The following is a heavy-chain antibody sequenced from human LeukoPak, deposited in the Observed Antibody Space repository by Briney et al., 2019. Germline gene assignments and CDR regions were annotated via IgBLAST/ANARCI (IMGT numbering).Heavy chain of an antibody. CDR1: GFTFSSYA. V-gene: IGHV3-23*01. CDR3: ATYYDILSGYYQPFYFDY. J-gene: IGHJ4*02. Sequence: PGGSLRLSCAASGFTFSSYAMSWVRQAPGKGLEWVSAISGSGDSTYYADSVKGRFTISRDNSKNTLYLQMNSLRAEDTAVYYCATYYDILSGYYQPFYFDYWGQGTLVTVSS. CDR2: ISGSGDST. D-gene: IGHD3-9*01.